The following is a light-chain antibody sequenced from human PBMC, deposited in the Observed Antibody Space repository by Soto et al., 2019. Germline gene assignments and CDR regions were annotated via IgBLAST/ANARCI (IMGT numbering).Light chain of an antibody. V-gene: IGKV1-5*01. CDR2: DAS. CDR3: QQYNSYLVT. CDR1: QRISSW. J-gene: IGKJ3*01. Sequence: DIQMTQSPSTLSASVGDRVTITCRASQRISSWLAWYQQKPGKAPKLLIYDASSLESGVPSRFSGSGSGTEFTLTISSLQPDEFATYYCQQYNSYLVTFGPGTKVDIK.